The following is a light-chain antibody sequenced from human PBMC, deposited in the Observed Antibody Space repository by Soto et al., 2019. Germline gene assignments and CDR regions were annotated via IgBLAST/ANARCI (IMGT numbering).Light chain of an antibody. V-gene: IGLV2-14*01. CDR3: SSDSGSTTHIL. J-gene: IGLJ2*01. CDR1: SSDIGGYNY. Sequence: QSALTQPASVSGSPGQSITISCTGSSSDIGGYNYVSWYQQHPGKAPKLIIYDVTYRPSGLSYRFSASKSGSTASLTISGLQPEDEADYYCSSDSGSTTHILFGGGTTLTVL. CDR2: DVT.